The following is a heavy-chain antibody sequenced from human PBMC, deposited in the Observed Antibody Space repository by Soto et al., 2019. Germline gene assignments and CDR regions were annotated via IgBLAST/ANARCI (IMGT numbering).Heavy chain of an antibody. D-gene: IGHD6-19*01. CDR2: IYHSGST. CDR1: GGSISSGGYS. V-gene: IGHV4-30-2*01. Sequence: SETLSLTCAVSGGSISSGGYSWSWIRQPPGKGLEWIGYIYHSGSTYYNPSLKSRVTISVDRSKNQFSLKLSSVTAADTAVYYCASIIEVAGLLDYWGKGTLVTVYS. CDR3: ASIIEVAGLLDY. J-gene: IGHJ4*02.